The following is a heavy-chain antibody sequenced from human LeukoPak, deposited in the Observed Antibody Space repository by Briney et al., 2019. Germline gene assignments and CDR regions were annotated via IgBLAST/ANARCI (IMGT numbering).Heavy chain of an antibody. J-gene: IGHJ4*02. CDR1: GYSISSGYY. CDR2: IYTSGST. V-gene: IGHV4-38-2*01. Sequence: SETLSLTCAVSGYSISSGYYWGWIRQPPGKGLEWIGRIYTSGSTYYNPSLKSRVTISVDTSKNQFSLKLSSVTAADTAVYYCARGFTIFGVVIRYWGQGTLVTVSS. CDR3: ARGFTIFGVVIRY. D-gene: IGHD3-3*01.